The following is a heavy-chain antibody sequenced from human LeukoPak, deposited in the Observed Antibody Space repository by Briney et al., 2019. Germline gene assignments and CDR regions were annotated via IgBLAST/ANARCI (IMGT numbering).Heavy chain of an antibody. CDR1: GYTFTSYG. CDR2: ISAYNGNT. CDR3: ARDGYDANAFDI. Sequence: GASVKVSCKASGYTFTSYGISWVRQAPGQGLEWMGWISAYNGNTNYAQKFQGRVTITADKSTSTAYMELSSLRSEDTAVYYCARDGYDANAFDIWGQGTMVTVSS. V-gene: IGHV1-18*01. D-gene: IGHD5-12*01. J-gene: IGHJ3*02.